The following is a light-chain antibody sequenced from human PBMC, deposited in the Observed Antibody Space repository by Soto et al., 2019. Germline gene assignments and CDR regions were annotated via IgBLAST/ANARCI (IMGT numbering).Light chain of an antibody. CDR3: QHYNSYSEA. Sequence: IVMTQSPPTLSVSPGERATLSGRASQSVSSNLAWYQQKPGQAPRLLIYGASTRATGIPARFSGSGSATEFTLTISSLQPDDFATYYCQHYNSYSEAFGQGTKVDI. CDR2: GAS. CDR1: QSVSSN. J-gene: IGKJ1*01. V-gene: IGKV3-15*01.